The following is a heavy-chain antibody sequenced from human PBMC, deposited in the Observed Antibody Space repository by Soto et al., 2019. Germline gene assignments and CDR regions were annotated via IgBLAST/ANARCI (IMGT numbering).Heavy chain of an antibody. Sequence: VQVWESGGGLVQPGGSLRLSCEASGFTFSDCAMSWVRQAPGKGLEWVSGISGTGRSTFYADSVKDRFTISRDNSKNTVYLQMTSLRAEDTAVYYCAKGNTSGWYFFDYWGQGTLVTVSS. J-gene: IGHJ4*02. V-gene: IGHV3-23*01. CDR1: GFTFSDCA. CDR2: ISGTGRST. D-gene: IGHD6-19*01. CDR3: AKGNTSGWYFFDY.